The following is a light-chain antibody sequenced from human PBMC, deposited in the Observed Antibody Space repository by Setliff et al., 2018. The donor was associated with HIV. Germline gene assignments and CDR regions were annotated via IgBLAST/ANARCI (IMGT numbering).Light chain of an antibody. V-gene: IGLV2-14*01. J-gene: IGLJ1*01. CDR1: SNDVGAYNT. Sequence: QSALTQPASVSGSPGQSITISCTGTSNDVGAYNTVYWYQQHPGEAPKLMIYDVSTRPSGVSNRFSGSKSGNTASLTISGLQTEDEADYYCSSYTSSSTDVFGNGTKGTVL. CDR3: SSYTSSSTDV. CDR2: DVS.